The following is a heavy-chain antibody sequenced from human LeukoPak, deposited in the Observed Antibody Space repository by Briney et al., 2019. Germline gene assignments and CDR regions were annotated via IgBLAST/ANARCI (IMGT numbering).Heavy chain of an antibody. CDR2: ISYDGIDK. CDR1: GFTFSSYG. Sequence: GGSLRLSCAASGFTFSSYGMHWVRQAPGKGLEWVAVISYDGIDKYYADSVKGRFTISRDNSKNTLYLQVNSLIPEDTAVYYCAKPGADYGGSPPLGNVFDYWGQGTLVTVSS. V-gene: IGHV3-30*18. D-gene: IGHD4-23*01. CDR3: AKPGADYGGSPPLGNVFDY. J-gene: IGHJ4*02.